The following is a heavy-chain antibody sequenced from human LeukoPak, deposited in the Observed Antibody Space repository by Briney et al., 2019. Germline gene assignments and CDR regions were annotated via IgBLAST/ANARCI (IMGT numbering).Heavy chain of an antibody. CDR3: ARDKNRKYSGSYLDY. CDR2: IWYDGSNK. Sequence: GGSLRPSCAASGFTFSSYGMHWVRQAPGKGLEWVAVIWYDGSNKYYADSVKGRFTISRDNSKNTLYLQMNSLRAEDTVVYYCARDKNRKYSGSYLDYWGQGTLVTVSS. J-gene: IGHJ4*02. V-gene: IGHV3-33*01. CDR1: GFTFSSYG. D-gene: IGHD1-26*01.